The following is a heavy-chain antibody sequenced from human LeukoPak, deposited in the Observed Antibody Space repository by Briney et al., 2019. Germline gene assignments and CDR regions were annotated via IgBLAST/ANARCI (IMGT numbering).Heavy chain of an antibody. D-gene: IGHD3-16*01. Sequence: HPGGSLRLSCAASGFTVSSNYMSWVRQAPGKGLEWVSVIYSGGSTHYADSVKGRFTISRDNSKNTLYLQMNSLRAEDTAVYYCARAGGSEAFDIWGQGTMVTVSS. CDR1: GFTVSSNY. V-gene: IGHV3-53*01. CDR3: ARAGGSEAFDI. J-gene: IGHJ3*02. CDR2: IYSGGST.